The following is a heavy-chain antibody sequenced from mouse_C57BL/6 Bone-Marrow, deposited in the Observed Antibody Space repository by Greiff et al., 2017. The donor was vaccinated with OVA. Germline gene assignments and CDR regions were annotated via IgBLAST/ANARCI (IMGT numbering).Heavy chain of an antibody. J-gene: IGHJ2*01. Sequence: QVQLQQPGAELVKPGASVKLSCKASGYTFTSYWMHWVKQRPGRGLEWIGRLDPNSGGTKYNEKFKSKATLNVDKPSITAYMQLSSLTSADSAVYYCARGVRFYYYGSSYYFDYWGQGTTLTGSS. CDR2: LDPNSGGT. D-gene: IGHD1-1*01. CDR3: ARGVRFYYYGSSYYFDY. CDR1: GYTFTSYW. V-gene: IGHV1-72*01.